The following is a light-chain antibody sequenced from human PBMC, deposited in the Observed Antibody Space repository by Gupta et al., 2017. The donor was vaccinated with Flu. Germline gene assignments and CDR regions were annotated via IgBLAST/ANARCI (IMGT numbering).Light chain of an antibody. V-gene: IGLV1-44*01. CDR2: GSN. Sequence: VTIPCSGSSSNIGSNAVNWYQQVPGTSPKLLIYGSNQRPSGVPDRFACSKSGTSASLAIRGLQSEDEADYYCAAWDDSMNGHYVFGTGTKVAVL. J-gene: IGLJ1*01. CDR3: AAWDDSMNGHYV. CDR1: SSNIGSNA.